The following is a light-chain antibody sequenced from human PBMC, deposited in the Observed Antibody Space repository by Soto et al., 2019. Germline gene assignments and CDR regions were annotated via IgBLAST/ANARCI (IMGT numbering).Light chain of an antibody. CDR1: QGISNY. Sequence: DIQMTQSPSSLSASVGDRVTITCRASQGISNYLAWYQQKPGKVPKLLIYAASTLQSGVPCRFSGSGSGTDYTLTISSLQTEDVATYYCQKYHSAPVTFGPGTKVDIK. V-gene: IGKV1-27*01. J-gene: IGKJ3*01. CDR3: QKYHSAPVT. CDR2: AAS.